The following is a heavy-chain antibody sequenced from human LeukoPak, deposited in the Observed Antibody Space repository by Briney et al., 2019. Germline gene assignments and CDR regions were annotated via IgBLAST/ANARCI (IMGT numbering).Heavy chain of an antibody. D-gene: IGHD6-13*01. CDR3: AKTGRSGYSSSWDFDY. CDR1: GFTFSSYA. V-gene: IGHV3-23*01. Sequence: GGFLRLSCAASGFTFSSYAMSWVRQAPGKGLEWVSAISGSGGSTYYADSVKGRFTISRDNAKNSLYLQMNSLRAEDTAVYYCAKTGRSGYSSSWDFDYWGQGTLVTVSS. CDR2: ISGSGGST. J-gene: IGHJ4*02.